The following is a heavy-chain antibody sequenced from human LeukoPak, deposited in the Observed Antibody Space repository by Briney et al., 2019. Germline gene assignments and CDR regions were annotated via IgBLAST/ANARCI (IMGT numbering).Heavy chain of an antibody. CDR3: VKERGPFDAFDI. Sequence: GGSLRLSCAASGFTFSTFCMHCVRQAPGKGLEWVAVIWSNGVNTYFRDSVRGRLTFPRDNSQNTLHLQMNSLRAEDTAVYYCVKERGPFDAFDIWGQGTLVTVSS. V-gene: IGHV3-33*06. CDR2: IWSNGVNT. CDR1: GFTFSTFC. J-gene: IGHJ3*02.